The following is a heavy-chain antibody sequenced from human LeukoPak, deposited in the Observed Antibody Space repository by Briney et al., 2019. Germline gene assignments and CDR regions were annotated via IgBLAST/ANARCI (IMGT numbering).Heavy chain of an antibody. CDR2: IEHNDSFT. CDR3: ARAEYSYPIDY. J-gene: IGHJ4*02. Sequence: GESPRISCKGSGYSFTSYWISWVRQMPGKGLEWMGRIEHNDSFTNYSPSFQGHVTISADKYINTAYLQWSSLKASDSAMYYCARAEYSYPIDYWGQGTLDT. D-gene: IGHD6-6*01. CDR1: GYSFTSYW. V-gene: IGHV5-10-1*01.